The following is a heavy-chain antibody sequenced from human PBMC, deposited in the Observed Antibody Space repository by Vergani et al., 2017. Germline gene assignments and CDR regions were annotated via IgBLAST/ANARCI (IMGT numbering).Heavy chain of an antibody. CDR1: GFSFSRYG. J-gene: IGHJ4*02. V-gene: IGHV3-33*01. Sequence: QVQLVESGGGVVQPGRSLRLSCAASGFSFSRYGMHWVRQAPGKGLGWVAVIWYDGTNKYYADSVKGRFTISRDNSKNTLYLQMNSLRAEDTAVYCCARNDYGDTRTFDYWGQGILVAVSS. D-gene: IGHD4-17*01. CDR3: ARNDYGDTRTFDY. CDR2: IWYDGTNK.